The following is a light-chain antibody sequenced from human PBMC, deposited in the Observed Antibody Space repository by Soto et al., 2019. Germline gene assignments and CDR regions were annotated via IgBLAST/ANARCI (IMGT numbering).Light chain of an antibody. V-gene: IGKV3-20*01. CDR3: QQYENRPYT. Sequence: EIVLTQSPGTLSLSPGERATLSCRASQSVSSSSLAWYQQKRGQAPRLLIHDASSRATGIPDRFSGSGSGTDFTFTISSLQPEDNVTYYCQQYENRPYTFGPGTKVDIK. J-gene: IGKJ3*01. CDR1: QSVSSSS. CDR2: DAS.